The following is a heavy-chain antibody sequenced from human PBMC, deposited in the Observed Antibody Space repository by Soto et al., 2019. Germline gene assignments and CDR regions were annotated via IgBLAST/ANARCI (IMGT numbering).Heavy chain of an antibody. CDR2: VYYSGST. CDR3: ARASSRITVFGLVFYDFDY. J-gene: IGHJ4*02. D-gene: IGHD3-3*01. Sequence: NPWETLCLTCTVSGVSISPYCWSWIRQSPGKGLEWIGSVYYSGSTNYNASLKSGITISDDISKNQFSLKVNPVTAADTAVYFCARASSRITVFGLVFYDFDYWGQGTLVTVSS. V-gene: IGHV4-59*01. CDR1: GVSISPYC.